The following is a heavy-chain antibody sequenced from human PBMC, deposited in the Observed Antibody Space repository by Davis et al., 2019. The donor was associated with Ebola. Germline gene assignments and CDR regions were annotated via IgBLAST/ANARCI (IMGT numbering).Heavy chain of an antibody. CDR3: AIANRGPVADTGDY. Sequence: GESLKISCSASGFIFSTYAMHWVRQAPGKGLEWVASIHYDGTTKYYADSVRGRFTISRDNAKNSLYLQMNSLRAEDTAVYYCAIANRGPVADTGDYWGQGTLVTVSS. CDR2: IHYDGTTK. CDR1: GFIFSTYA. V-gene: IGHV3-30*02. J-gene: IGHJ4*02. D-gene: IGHD6-19*01.